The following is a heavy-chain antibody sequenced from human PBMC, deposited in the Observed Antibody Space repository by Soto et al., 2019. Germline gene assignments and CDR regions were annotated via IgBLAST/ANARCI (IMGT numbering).Heavy chain of an antibody. CDR2: ISGSGVST. Sequence: GGSLRLSCAASGFTFSSYAMSWVRQAPGKGLEWVSAISGSGVSTYYADSVKGRFTISRDNSKNTLYLQMNSLRAEDTAVYYCANACSSTSCYDYWGQGTLVTVSS. CDR3: ANACSSTSCYDY. D-gene: IGHD2-2*01. V-gene: IGHV3-23*01. J-gene: IGHJ4*02. CDR1: GFTFSSYA.